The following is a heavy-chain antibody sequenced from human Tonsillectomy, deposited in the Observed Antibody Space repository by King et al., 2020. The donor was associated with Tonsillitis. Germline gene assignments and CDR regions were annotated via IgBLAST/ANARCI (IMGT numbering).Heavy chain of an antibody. V-gene: IGHV3-15*05. CDR1: GFTFSHAW. D-gene: IGHD4-23*01. Sequence: VQLVESGGGLVKPGGSLRLSCAASGFTFSHAWMSWVRQAPGKGLEWLGRIKSKTDGGATDCAAPVKGRFTISRDDSKNTLYLQMNSLKIEDTAVYYCTTHMGDDYGGNSAFFDYLGQGTLVTVSS. J-gene: IGHJ4*02. CDR2: IKSKTDGGAT. CDR3: TTHMGDDYGGNSAFFDY.